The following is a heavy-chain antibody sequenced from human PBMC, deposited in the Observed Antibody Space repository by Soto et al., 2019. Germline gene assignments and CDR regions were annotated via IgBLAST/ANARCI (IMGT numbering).Heavy chain of an antibody. D-gene: IGHD3-22*01. J-gene: IGHJ6*02. V-gene: IGHV1-69*01. CDR3: ARDLKRYYDSSGYGYYYYGMDV. CDR2: IFPIFGTA. Sequence: QVQLVQSGAEVKKPGSSVKVSCKASGGTFSSYAISWVRQAPGQGLEWMGGIFPIFGTANYAQKFQGRVTITADESTTTAYMELSSLRSEDTAVYYCARDLKRYYDSSGYGYYYYGMDVWGQGTTVTVSS. CDR1: GGTFSSYA.